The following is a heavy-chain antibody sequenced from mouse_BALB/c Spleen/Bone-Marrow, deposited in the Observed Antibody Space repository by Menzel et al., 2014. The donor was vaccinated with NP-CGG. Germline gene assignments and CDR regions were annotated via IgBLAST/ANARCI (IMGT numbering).Heavy chain of an antibody. J-gene: IGHJ4*01. CDR2: IWGNGST. CDR3: ARDSFLITRALDY. D-gene: IGHD2-4*01. CDR1: GFSLTGYG. V-gene: IGHV2-6-7*01. Sequence: VKLMESGPGLVAPSQSLSITCTVSGFSLTGYGVSWVRQPPGKGLEWLGMIWGNGSTDYNSALKSRLSINKDNSKSQVFLKMNSLQTDDTARYYCARDSFLITRALDYWGQGTPVTVSS.